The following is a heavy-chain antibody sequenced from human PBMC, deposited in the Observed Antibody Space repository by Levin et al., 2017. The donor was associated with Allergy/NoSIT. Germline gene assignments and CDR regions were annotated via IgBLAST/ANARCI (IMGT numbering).Heavy chain of an antibody. CDR2: IYTSGST. CDR1: GSSISGGSYY. V-gene: IGHV4-61*02. CDR3: ARVIWFGSAFDV. J-gene: IGHJ3*01. Sequence: SQTLSLTCTVSGSSISGGSYYWSWIRQSAGKGLEWIGRIYTSGSTNYNPSLKSRVTISLDTSKNQFSLRLSSLTAADRAVYYWARVIWFGSAFDVWGQGTMDTVSS. D-gene: IGHD3-10*01.